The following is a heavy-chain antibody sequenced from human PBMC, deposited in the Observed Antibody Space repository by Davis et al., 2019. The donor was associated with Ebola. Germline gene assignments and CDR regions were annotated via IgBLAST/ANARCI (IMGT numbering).Heavy chain of an antibody. CDR1: GFTFDDYA. V-gene: IGHV3-9*01. Sequence: SLKISCAASGFTFDDYAMHWVRQAPGKGLEWVSGISWNSGSIGYADSVKGRFTISRDNSKNTLYLQMNSLRAEDTAVYYCAKVGLEGQYQLLYDYYYMDVWGKGTTVTVSS. D-gene: IGHD2-2*01. CDR3: AKVGLEGQYQLLYDYYYMDV. CDR2: ISWNSGSI. J-gene: IGHJ6*03.